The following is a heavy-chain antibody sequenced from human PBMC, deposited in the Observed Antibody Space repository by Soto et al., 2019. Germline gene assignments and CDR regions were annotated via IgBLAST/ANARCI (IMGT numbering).Heavy chain of an antibody. Sequence: QVQLVESGGGVVQPGRSLRLSCAASEFTFSNYGMHWVRQAPGKGLEWVAMIWHDGTTEYYADSVKGRFTVSRDNSKSILYLQMSSLRVEDTAVYYCVRGMVVGATVDYWGQGTLVTVSS. J-gene: IGHJ4*02. CDR3: VRGMVVGATVDY. CDR1: EFTFSNYG. D-gene: IGHD1-26*01. V-gene: IGHV3-33*01. CDR2: IWHDGTTE.